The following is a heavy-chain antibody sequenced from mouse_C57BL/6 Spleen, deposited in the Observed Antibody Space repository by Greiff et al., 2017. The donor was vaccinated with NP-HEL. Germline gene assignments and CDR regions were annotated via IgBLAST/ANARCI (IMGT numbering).Heavy chain of an antibody. CDR3: ARTLCATVVAKDAMDY. CDR1: GYTFTGYW. CDR2: IFPGSGST. J-gene: IGHJ4*01. D-gene: IGHD1-1*01. V-gene: IGHV1-9*01. Sequence: VQLQQSGAELMKPGASVKLSCKATGYTFTGYWIEWVKQRPGHGLEWIGEIFPGSGSTNYNEKFKGKATFTADTSSNTAYMQLSSLTTEDSAIYYCARTLCATVVAKDAMDYWGQGTSVTVSS.